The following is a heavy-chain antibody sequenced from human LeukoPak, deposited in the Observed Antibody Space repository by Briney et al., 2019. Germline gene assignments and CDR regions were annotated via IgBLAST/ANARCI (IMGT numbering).Heavy chain of an antibody. CDR2: ISYDGSNK. D-gene: IGHD2-15*01. CDR1: VFTFISYA. V-gene: IGHV3-30*04. CDR3: ARADLDCSGGSCYSGDVFRH. J-gene: IGHJ1*01. Sequence: PGGSLRLSCAASVFTFISYALHWVRQAPGKGLEWVAVISYDGSNKYYADSVTGRFTISRDNSKNTLYLQMNSLRAEDTAVYYCARADLDCSGGSCYSGDVFRHWGQGTLVTVSS.